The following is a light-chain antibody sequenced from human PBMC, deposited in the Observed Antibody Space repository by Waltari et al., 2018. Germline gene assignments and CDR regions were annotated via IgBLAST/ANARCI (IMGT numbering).Light chain of an antibody. CDR3: CSYAGSTTSVM. CDR2: EGS. Sequence: QSALTQPASVSGSPGQSITISCTGTSSDVGSYNLVSWYQHHPGKAPKVIIYEGSKRTSVFSNRFSGSMSGNPASLTLSGLQAEDEADYYCCSYAGSTTSVMFGGGTKLTVL. V-gene: IGLV2-23*01. J-gene: IGLJ3*02. CDR1: SSDVGSYNL.